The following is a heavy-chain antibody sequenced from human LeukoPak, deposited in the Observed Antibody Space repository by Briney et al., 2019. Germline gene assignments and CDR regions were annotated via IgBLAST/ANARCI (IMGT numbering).Heavy chain of an antibody. CDR3: ASPPAFDI. Sequence: PESLSLTRAVSGGSIISYYWCWIRRPPGKGLEWIGSIYYSGSTYYNPSLKSRVTISVDTSKYQFSLKLRSVTAADTAVYYCASPPAFDIWGQGTMVTVSS. CDR2: IYYSGST. J-gene: IGHJ3*02. V-gene: IGHV4-39*07. CDR1: GGSIISYY.